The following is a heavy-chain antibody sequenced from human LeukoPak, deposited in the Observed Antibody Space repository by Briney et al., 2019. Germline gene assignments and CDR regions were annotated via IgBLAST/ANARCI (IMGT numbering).Heavy chain of an antibody. Sequence: SETLSLTCTVSGGSISSSSYYWGWIRQPPGKGLEWIGSIYYSGSTYYNPSLKSRVTISVDTSKNQFSLKLSSVTAADTAVYYCARYDYYDSSGYYDSFDYWGQGTLVTVSS. V-gene: IGHV4-39*07. CDR2: IYYSGST. J-gene: IGHJ4*02. CDR1: GGSISSSSYY. CDR3: ARYDYYDSSGYYDSFDY. D-gene: IGHD3-22*01.